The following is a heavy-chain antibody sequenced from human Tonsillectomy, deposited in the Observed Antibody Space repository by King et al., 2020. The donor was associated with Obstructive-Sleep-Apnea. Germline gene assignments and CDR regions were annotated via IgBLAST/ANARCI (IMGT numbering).Heavy chain of an antibody. D-gene: IGHD1-26*01. CDR1: GFTFSSYA. V-gene: IGHV3-23*04. Sequence: QLVQSGGGLVQPGGSLRLSCAASGFTFSSYAMSWVRQAPGKGLEWVSAISGSGGSTYYAESVKGRFTITRDNSKNTLYLQMNSLRAEDTAVYYCAKANRYMVGATYYFDYWGQGTLVTVSS. J-gene: IGHJ4*02. CDR2: ISGSGGST. CDR3: AKANRYMVGATYYFDY.